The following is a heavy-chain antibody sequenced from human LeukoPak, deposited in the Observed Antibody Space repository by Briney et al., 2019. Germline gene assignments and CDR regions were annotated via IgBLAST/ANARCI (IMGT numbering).Heavy chain of an antibody. CDR2: IYYSGST. J-gene: IGHJ4*02. Sequence: PSETLSLTCTVSGGSISSSSYYWGWIRQPPGKGLEWIGSIYYSGSTYYNPSLKSRVTISVDTSKNQFSLKLSSVTAADTAVYYCARSDSGSYGLSFDYWGQGTLVTVSS. V-gene: IGHV4-39*07. CDR1: GGSISSSSYY. D-gene: IGHD1-26*01. CDR3: ARSDSGSYGLSFDY.